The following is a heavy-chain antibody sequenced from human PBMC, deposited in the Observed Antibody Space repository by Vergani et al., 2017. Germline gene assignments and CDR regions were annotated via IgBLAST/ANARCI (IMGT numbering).Heavy chain of an antibody. CDR2: ISGSGGST. CDR1: GFTFSSYA. Sequence: EVQLLESGGGLVQPGGSLRLSCAASGFTFSSYAMSWVRQAPGKGLEWVPAISGSGGSTYYADSVKGRFTISRDNSKNTLYLQMNSLRAEDTAVYYCAKDATYYDFWSGPGGIDYWGQGTLVTVSS. V-gene: IGHV3-23*01. CDR3: AKDATYYDFWSGPGGIDY. D-gene: IGHD3-3*01. J-gene: IGHJ4*02.